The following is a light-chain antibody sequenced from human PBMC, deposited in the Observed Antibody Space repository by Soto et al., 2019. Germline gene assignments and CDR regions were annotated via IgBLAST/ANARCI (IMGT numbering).Light chain of an antibody. Sequence: EIVMPQSPATLSVSPGERATLSCRASQSVSSNLAWYKQKPGQAPRLLIYGASTRATGIPASFSGSGSGTEFTLTISSLQCEDFAVYYCQQYNNWPRVFGPGTKVDIK. V-gene: IGKV3-15*01. CDR2: GAS. CDR1: QSVSSN. CDR3: QQYNNWPRV. J-gene: IGKJ3*01.